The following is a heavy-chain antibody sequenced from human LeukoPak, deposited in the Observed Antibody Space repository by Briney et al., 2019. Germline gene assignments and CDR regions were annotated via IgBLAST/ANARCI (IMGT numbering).Heavy chain of an antibody. CDR1: GFTFSSYS. J-gene: IGHJ4*02. Sequence: GGSLRLSCAASGFTFSSYSMNWVRQAPGKGLEWVSYISSSIITIYYTDSVKGRFAISRDNAKNSLYLQMNSLRAEDTAVYYCARDLDLGDWGQGTLVTVSS. CDR2: ISSSIITI. CDR3: ARDLDLGD. V-gene: IGHV3-48*01. D-gene: IGHD3-16*01.